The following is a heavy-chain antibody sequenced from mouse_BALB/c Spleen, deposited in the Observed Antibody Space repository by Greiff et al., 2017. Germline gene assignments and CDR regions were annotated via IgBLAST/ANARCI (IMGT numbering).Heavy chain of an antibody. CDR1: GFTFSSYG. D-gene: IGHD2-4*01. V-gene: IGHV5-6*01. CDR3: ARRVDYDGYYFDY. Sequence: EVQGVESGGDLVKPGGSLKLSCAASGFTFSSYGMSWVRQTPDKRLEWVATISSGGSYTYYPDSVKGRFTISRDNAKNTLYLQMSSLKSEDTAMYYCARRVDYDGYYFDYWGQGTTLTVSS. CDR2: ISSGGSYT. J-gene: IGHJ2*01.